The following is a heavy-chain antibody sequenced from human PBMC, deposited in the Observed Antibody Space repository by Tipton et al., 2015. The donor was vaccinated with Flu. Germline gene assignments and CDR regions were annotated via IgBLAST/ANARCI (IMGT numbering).Heavy chain of an antibody. J-gene: IGHJ4*02. CDR2: INHSGST. V-gene: IGHV4-34*01. D-gene: IGHD3-3*01. CDR1: GGSFSGYY. Sequence: LRLSCAVYGGSFSGYYWSWIRQPPGKGLEWIGEINHSGSTNYNPSLKSRVTISVDTSKNQFSLKLSSVTAADTAVYYCARDRTWYDFWSGPLGYWGQGTLVTVSS. CDR3: ARDRTWYDFWSGPLGY.